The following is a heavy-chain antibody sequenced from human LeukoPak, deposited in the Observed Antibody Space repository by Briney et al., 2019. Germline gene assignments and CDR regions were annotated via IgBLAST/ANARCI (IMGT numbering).Heavy chain of an antibody. Sequence: GASVKVSCKASGYTFTSYYMHWVRQAPGQGLEWMGIINPSGGSTSYAQKFQGRVTMTRDMSTSTVYVELSSLRSEDTAVYYCARDASVGATTWYYFDYWGQGTLVTVSS. CDR1: GYTFTSYY. V-gene: IGHV1-46*01. CDR3: ARDASVGATTWYYFDY. CDR2: INPSGGST. D-gene: IGHD1-26*01. J-gene: IGHJ4*02.